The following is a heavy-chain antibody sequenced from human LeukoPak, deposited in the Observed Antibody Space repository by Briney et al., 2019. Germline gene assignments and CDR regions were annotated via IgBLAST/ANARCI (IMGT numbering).Heavy chain of an antibody. CDR2: ITSSGSTI. V-gene: IGHV3-48*03. D-gene: IGHD1-26*01. Sequence: GGSLRLSCAASGFSFNDYQMTWVRQAPGKGLEWVSYITSSGSTIYYADSMKGRFTTSRDNAKNSLYLQMNSLRAEDTAVYYCARVVMLGAGFDALDIWGQGTMVTVSS. J-gene: IGHJ3*02. CDR1: GFSFNDYQ. CDR3: ARVVMLGAGFDALDI.